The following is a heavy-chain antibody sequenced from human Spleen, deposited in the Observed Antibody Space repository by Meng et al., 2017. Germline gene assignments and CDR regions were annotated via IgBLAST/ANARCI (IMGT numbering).Heavy chain of an antibody. CDR3: ARDRRYNWNYEVY. CDR2: ISESGSTI. CDR1: GGSISGSSYY. Sequence: LSLTCTVSGGSISGSSYYWGWIRQPPGKGLEWVSYISESGSTIYYADSVKGRFTISRDNARNSLYLQMSSLRAEDTAVYYCARDRRYNWNYEVYWGQGTLVTVSS. J-gene: IGHJ4*02. D-gene: IGHD1-7*01. V-gene: IGHV3-11*01.